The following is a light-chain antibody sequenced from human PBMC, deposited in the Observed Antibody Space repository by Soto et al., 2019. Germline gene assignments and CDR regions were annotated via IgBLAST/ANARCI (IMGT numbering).Light chain of an antibody. CDR3: QSYDSSLSDYV. J-gene: IGLJ1*01. CDR2: DNT. CDR1: SSNIGAGYD. V-gene: IGLV1-40*01. Sequence: QSVLTQPPSVSGAPGQRVTISCTGSSSNIGAGYDVHWYQHLPGTAPNLLIYDNTNRPSGVPDRFSGSKSGTSASLAITGLQAEDEADYYGQSYDSSLSDYVFGTGTKVTVL.